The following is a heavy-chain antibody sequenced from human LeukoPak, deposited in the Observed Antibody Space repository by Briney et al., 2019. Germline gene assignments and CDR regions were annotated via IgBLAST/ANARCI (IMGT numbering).Heavy chain of an antibody. J-gene: IGHJ6*02. CDR2: VYYSGST. CDR1: GGSISSGRYY. CDR3: ARQFSSRDSFDYYYYVMDV. Sequence: SETLSLTCTVSGGSISSGRYYWGWIRQSPERGLEWIGSVYYSGSTYYSPSLKSRITVSVDTSKNQFSLKLSFVSAADTARYYCARQFSSRDSFDYYYYVMDVWGQGTTVIVSS. D-gene: IGHD6-13*01. V-gene: IGHV4-39*01.